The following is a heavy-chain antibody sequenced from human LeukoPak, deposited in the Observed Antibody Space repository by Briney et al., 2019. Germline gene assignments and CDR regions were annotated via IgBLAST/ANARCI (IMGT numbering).Heavy chain of an antibody. Sequence: SDSLSLTCNVSGDSISSDYWSWIRQTPGKGLEWIGFIFHCGTTDYNPSLQSRATISIDTSRKSFSLKLLSVTAADTAVYYCARTRPQDYATSYMDVWGTGATVTVSS. CDR2: IFHCGTT. D-gene: IGHD1-26*01. V-gene: IGHV4-59*08. J-gene: IGHJ6*03. CDR3: ARTRPQDYATSYMDV. CDR1: GDSISSDY.